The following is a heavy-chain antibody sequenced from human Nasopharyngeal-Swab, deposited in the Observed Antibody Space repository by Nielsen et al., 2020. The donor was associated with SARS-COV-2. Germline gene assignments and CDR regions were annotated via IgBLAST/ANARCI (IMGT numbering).Heavy chain of an antibody. CDR2: VYSGGST. J-gene: IGHJ3*01. D-gene: IGHD3-3*01. Sequence: GESLKISCAASGIFVSGNYMNWVRQAPGMGLEWVSVVYSGGSTFYADSVKGRFTISRDNSKNTLYLQMNNLRPEDTAMYYCASPVFGVVSDAFDLWGQVTMVPVSS. V-gene: IGHV3-53*01. CDR1: GIFVSGNY. CDR3: ASPVFGVVSDAFDL.